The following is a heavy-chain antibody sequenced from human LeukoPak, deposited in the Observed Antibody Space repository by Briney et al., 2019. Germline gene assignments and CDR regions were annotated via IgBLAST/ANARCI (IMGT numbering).Heavy chain of an antibody. CDR1: GFTFSSYD. D-gene: IGHD6-19*01. V-gene: IGHV3-23*01. CDR3: AKVTWSSSGSDY. CDR2: INKSGGGT. Sequence: GGSLRLSCAASGFTFSSYDMSWVRQAPGKGLEWVSGINKSGGGTYYADSVKGRFTMSRDNSKNTLFLQMNSLRAEDTAVYYCAKVTWSSSGSDYWGQGTLVTASS. J-gene: IGHJ4*02.